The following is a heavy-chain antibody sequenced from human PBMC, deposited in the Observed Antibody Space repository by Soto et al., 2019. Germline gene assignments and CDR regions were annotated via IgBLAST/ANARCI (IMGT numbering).Heavy chain of an antibody. CDR3: TPGREQNFQ. CDR2: IYSGGNT. D-gene: IGHD1-26*01. J-gene: IGHJ4*02. Sequence: EVLLVDSGGGLVQPGGSLRLSCAASGLTVSNNYITWVRQAPGKGLAWVSLIYSGGNTYYADSVKGRFTISRDSSRYTVYLQMHSLRPEDTAVYYCTPGREQNFQWGQGTLVTVSS. CDR1: GLTVSNNY. V-gene: IGHV3-66*01.